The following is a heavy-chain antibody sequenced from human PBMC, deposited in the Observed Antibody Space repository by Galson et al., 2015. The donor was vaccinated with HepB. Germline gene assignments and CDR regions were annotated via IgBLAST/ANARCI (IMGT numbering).Heavy chain of an antibody. Sequence: ISXXXVSXXXTTWNXXXQSXXRGLEWLGXXXYRSKWYXXYALSVKSRITINPDPSKNQFSLQLNSVTAEDTAVYXCAKSSLTGATDXWGQGTXVTVSS. D-gene: IGHD5-24*01. CDR2: XXYRSKWYX. CDR3: AKSSLTGATDX. J-gene: IGHJ4*02. CDR1: XXXVSXXXTT. V-gene: IGHV6-1*01.